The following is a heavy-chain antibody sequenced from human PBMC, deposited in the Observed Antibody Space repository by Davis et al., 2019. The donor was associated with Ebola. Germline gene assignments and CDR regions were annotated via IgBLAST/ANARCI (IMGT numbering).Heavy chain of an antibody. J-gene: IGHJ4*02. D-gene: IGHD3-16*02. CDR3: AREGVVIAFGGVIVIRPY. V-gene: IGHV3-7*01. CDR2: IKEDGSEK. Sequence: GGSLRLSCAASGFNFSRYWMSWVRQAPGKGLEWVANIKEDGSEKYYVDSVKGRFTISRDNAKNSLYLQMNSLRAEDTAVYYCAREGVVIAFGGVIVIRPYWGQGTLVTVSS. CDR1: GFNFSRYW.